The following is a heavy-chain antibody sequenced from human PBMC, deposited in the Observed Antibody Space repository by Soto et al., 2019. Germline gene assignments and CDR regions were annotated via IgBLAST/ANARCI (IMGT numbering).Heavy chain of an antibody. Sequence: QVQLQESGPGLMKPSETLSLTCTVSGASIPVTSYWSWFRQPPGKGREWIGRFSLSGTTNYNPSLRSRVTMSADVSKNQFSLRLTSVTAADTALYYCARGMTPPGAPAWYYFDSWGQGTLVTVSS. D-gene: IGHD2-8*02. J-gene: IGHJ4*02. CDR2: FSLSGTT. CDR1: GASIPVTSY. V-gene: IGHV4-4*07. CDR3: ARGMTPPGAPAWYYFDS.